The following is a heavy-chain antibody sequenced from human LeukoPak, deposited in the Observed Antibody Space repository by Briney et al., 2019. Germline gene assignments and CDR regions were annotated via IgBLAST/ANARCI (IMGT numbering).Heavy chain of an antibody. CDR3: AREMVRGAMEHPNWFDP. V-gene: IGHV4-61*02. D-gene: IGHD3-10*01. J-gene: IGHJ5*02. Sequence: SQTLSLTCTVSGGSISSGSYYWSWIRQPAGEGLEWSGRIYTSGSTNYNPSLKSRVTISVDTSKNQFSLKLSSVTAADTAVYYCAREMVRGAMEHPNWFDPWGQGTLVTVSS. CDR2: IYTSGST. CDR1: GGSISSGSYY.